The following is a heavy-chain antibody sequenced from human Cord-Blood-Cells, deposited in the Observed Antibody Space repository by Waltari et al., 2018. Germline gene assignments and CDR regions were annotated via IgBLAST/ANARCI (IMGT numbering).Heavy chain of an antibody. CDR2: ISWNSGSI. Sequence: EVQLVESGGGLVQPGRSLRLSCAASGFTFDDYAMNWVREAPGKGLEWVSCISWNSGSIGYADAVKGRFTISRDNAKNSLYLQMNSLRAEDTALYYCAKDIVPFNWSYFDYWGQGTLVTVSS. CDR1: GFTFDDYA. J-gene: IGHJ4*02. D-gene: IGHD1-20*01. CDR3: AKDIVPFNWSYFDY. V-gene: IGHV3-9*01.